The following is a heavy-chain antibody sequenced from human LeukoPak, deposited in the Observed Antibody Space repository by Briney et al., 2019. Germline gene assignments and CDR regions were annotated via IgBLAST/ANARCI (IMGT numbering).Heavy chain of an antibody. CDR3: AKAFQSDAKPAIGY. Sequence: GGSLRLSCAASGFTFSNYAMNWVRQAPGKGLEWVSAISAGGSGTYYAGSVKGRFTISRDNSRNTLYLQLNGLRAEDTAVYYCAKAFQSDAKPAIGYWGQGTLVTVSS. CDR1: GFTFSNYA. V-gene: IGHV3-23*01. D-gene: IGHD2-2*01. J-gene: IGHJ4*02. CDR2: ISAGGSGT.